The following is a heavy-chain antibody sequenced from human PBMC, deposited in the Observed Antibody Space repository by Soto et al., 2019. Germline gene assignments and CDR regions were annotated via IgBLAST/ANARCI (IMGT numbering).Heavy chain of an antibody. CDR3: ARRWGDYFDY. CDR2: VHDSWGS. CDR1: GGSISSYY. V-gene: IGHV4-59*08. Sequence: SETLSLTCTVSGGSISSYYWSWIRQPPGKGLEWIGYVHDSWGSHYNPSLKSRVTISVDTSKNQFSLKLSSVTAADTAVYYCARRWGDYFDYWGQGTLVTVSS. D-gene: IGHD3-16*01. J-gene: IGHJ4*02.